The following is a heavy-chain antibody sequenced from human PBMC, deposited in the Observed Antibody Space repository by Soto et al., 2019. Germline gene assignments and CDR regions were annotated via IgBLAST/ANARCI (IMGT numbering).Heavy chain of an antibody. V-gene: IGHV4-59*01. J-gene: IGHJ4*02. D-gene: IGHD7-27*01. CDR2: IYYTGST. CDR1: SGSISTYY. CDR3: AGAPNWDYFDF. Sequence: SETLSLTCTVSSGSISTYYWSWIRQPPGKGLEWIGYIYYTGSTNYNPSLKTRVAISMDTSKNQFSLNLSSVTAADTAVYYCAGAPNWDYFDFCGLGTLVTLSS.